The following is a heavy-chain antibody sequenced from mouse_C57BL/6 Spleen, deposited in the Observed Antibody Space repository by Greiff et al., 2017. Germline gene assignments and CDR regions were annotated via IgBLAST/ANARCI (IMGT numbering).Heavy chain of an antibody. J-gene: IGHJ1*03. CDR3: ARQPYYGSSYFYWYFDV. V-gene: IGHV4-1*01. CDR2: INPDSSTI. CDR1: GIDFSRYW. Sequence: EVKLVESGGGLVQPGGSLKLSCAASGIDFSRYWMSWVRRAPGKGLEWIGEINPDSSTINYAPSLKDKFIISRDNAKNTLYLQMSKVRSEDTALYYCARQPYYGSSYFYWYFDVWGTGTTVTVSS. D-gene: IGHD1-1*01.